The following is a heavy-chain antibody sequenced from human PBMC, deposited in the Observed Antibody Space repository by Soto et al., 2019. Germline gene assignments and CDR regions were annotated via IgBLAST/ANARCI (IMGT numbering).Heavy chain of an antibody. Sequence: ASVKVSCKVSGYTLTELAIQWVRQAPGKGLEWMGGFDPEDGETFYAQEFQGRVTMTEDKSTDTAYMELRSLRSEDTAVHYCAGGYCTRTSCHDYDNWGQGTLVTVSS. V-gene: IGHV1-24*01. CDR2: FDPEDGET. J-gene: IGHJ4*02. CDR3: AGGYCTRTSCHDYDN. D-gene: IGHD2-8*01. CDR1: GYTLTELA.